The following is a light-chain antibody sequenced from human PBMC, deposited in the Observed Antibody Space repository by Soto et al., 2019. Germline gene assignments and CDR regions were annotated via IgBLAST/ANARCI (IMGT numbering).Light chain of an antibody. CDR3: LQYGIPLWT. J-gene: IGKJ1*01. CDR1: RGVPPDN. Sequence: EIALTQSPGTLPLSQGEKAPSPSRPSRGVPPDNLAWYQQKPGQAPRLLIYAASIGATGIPDRFSGSGSGTDFTLTISRLEPEDSAVYYCLQYGIPLWTFGQGTKVEIK. V-gene: IGKV3-20*01. CDR2: AAS.